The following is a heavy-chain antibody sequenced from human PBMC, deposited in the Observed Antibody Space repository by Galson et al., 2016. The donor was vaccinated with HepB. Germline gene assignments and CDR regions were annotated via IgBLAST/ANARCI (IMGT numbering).Heavy chain of an antibody. Sequence: TLSLTCTVSGASITRGTYFWPWLRQLPGKGLEWIGHIYNSGRTHYNPSLKNRLHISVDNSKNQLTLNLSSVTAADTAVYYCARDKSGNYFTFDYWGPGNLVTVSP. V-gene: IGHV4-31*03. CDR2: IYNSGRT. D-gene: IGHD3-22*01. J-gene: IGHJ4*02. CDR1: GASITRGTYF. CDR3: ARDKSGNYFTFDY.